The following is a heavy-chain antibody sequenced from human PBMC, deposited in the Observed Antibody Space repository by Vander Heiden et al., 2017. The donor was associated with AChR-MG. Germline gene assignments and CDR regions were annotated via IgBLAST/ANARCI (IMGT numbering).Heavy chain of an antibody. D-gene: IGHD2-15*01. CDR3: ARGGVVVVVAAPENWFDP. J-gene: IGHJ5*02. Sequence: QVQLVQSGAEVKKPGASVKVSCKASGYTFTGYYLHWVRQAPGQGLEWMGWINPNSGGTNYAQKFQGRVTMTRDTSISTAYMELSRLRSDDTAVYYCARGGVVVVVAAPENWFDPWGQGTLVTVSS. CDR2: INPNSGGT. CDR1: GYTFTGYY. V-gene: IGHV1-2*02.